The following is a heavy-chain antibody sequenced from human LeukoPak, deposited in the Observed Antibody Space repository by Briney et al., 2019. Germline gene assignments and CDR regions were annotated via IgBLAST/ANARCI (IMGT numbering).Heavy chain of an antibody. CDR1: GASISSYY. Sequence: SETLSLTCTVSGASISSYYWSWIRQPPEKGLEWIGYIYYSGTTHYNPSLKSRVTISLDTSKNQLSLRLSSVTAADTAVYYCARRVGDGYNYYFDYWGQGTLVTVSS. V-gene: IGHV4-59*08. J-gene: IGHJ4*02. D-gene: IGHD5-24*01. CDR2: IYYSGTT. CDR3: ARRVGDGYNYYFDY.